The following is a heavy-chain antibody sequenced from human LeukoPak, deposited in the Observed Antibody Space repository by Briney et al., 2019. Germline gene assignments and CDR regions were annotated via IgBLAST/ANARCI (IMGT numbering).Heavy chain of an antibody. Sequence: SGTLSLTCAVSGGSISSSNWWSWVRPPPGRGLEWIGEIYHSGSTNYNPSLKSRVTISLDKSKNQFSLKLSSVTAADTAVYYCARGPGSHFDYWGQGTLVTVSS. CDR1: GGSISSSNW. V-gene: IGHV4-4*02. D-gene: IGHD1-26*01. CDR2: IYHSGST. J-gene: IGHJ4*02. CDR3: ARGPGSHFDY.